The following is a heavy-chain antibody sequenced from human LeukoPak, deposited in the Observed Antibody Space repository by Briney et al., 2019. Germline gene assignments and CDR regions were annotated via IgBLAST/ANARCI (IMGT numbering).Heavy chain of an antibody. V-gene: IGHV4-34*01. D-gene: IGHD2-2*01. J-gene: IGHJ6*04. Sequence: PSETLSLTCAVYGGSLSGYYWSWIRQPPGNGLEWIGEINHSGSTNYNPSLKSRVTISVDTSKNQFSLKLNSVTAADTAVYYCARRDSCSSSSCYARGYYYYGMDVWGKGTTVTVSS. CDR2: INHSGST. CDR3: ARRDSCSSSSCYARGYYYYGMDV. CDR1: GGSLSGYY.